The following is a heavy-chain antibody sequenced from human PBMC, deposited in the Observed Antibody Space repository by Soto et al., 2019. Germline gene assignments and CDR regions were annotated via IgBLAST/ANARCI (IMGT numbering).Heavy chain of an antibody. D-gene: IGHD3-16*01. CDR2: IYSGGSI. CDR3: ARDGNGQRGSPH. Sequence: VQLVESGGGLIQAGGSLRLSCAVSGFTVSNNFMMWVRQAPGKGLEWVSLIYSGGSISYADSVKGRFTISRDGSMNMLYLQMNSLTAEETAVYYCARDGNGQRGSPHWGHGTLVTVSS. CDR1: GFTVSNNF. J-gene: IGHJ4*01. V-gene: IGHV3-53*02.